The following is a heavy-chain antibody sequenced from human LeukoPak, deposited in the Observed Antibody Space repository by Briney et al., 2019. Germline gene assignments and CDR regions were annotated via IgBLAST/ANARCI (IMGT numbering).Heavy chain of an antibody. CDR1: GYTFTSYD. Sequence: WASVKVSCKASGYTFTSYDINWVRQAPGQGLEWMGWMNPHNGNTGYAQKFQGRVTMTRNTSINTAYMELSSLRSEDTAVYYCARGNTSGCYTWFDPWGQGTLVTVSS. CDR2: MNPHNGNT. V-gene: IGHV1-8*01. D-gene: IGHD6-19*01. CDR3: ARGNTSGCYTWFDP. J-gene: IGHJ5*02.